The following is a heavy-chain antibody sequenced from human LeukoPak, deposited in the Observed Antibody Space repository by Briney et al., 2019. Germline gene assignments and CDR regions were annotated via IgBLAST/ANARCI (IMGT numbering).Heavy chain of an antibody. CDR2: IYYSGST. Sequence: RPGGSLRLSCATSGFTFTDYYMSWLRQPPGKGLEWIGYIYYSGSTNYNPSLKSRVTISVDTSKNQFSLKLSSVTAADTAVYYCARHGWSPYYYYYGMDVWGQGTTVTVSS. J-gene: IGHJ6*02. V-gene: IGHV4-59*08. D-gene: IGHD6-19*01. CDR1: GFTFTDYY. CDR3: ARHGWSPYYYYYGMDV.